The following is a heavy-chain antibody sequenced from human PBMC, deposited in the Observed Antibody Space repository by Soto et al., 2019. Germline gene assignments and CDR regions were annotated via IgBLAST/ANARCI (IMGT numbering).Heavy chain of an antibody. CDR3: ARVSCSSTSCQHDY. D-gene: IGHD2-2*01. CDR1: GGSISSSSYY. V-gene: IGHV4-39*01. Sequence: SETLSLTCTVSGGSISSSSYYWGWIRQPPGKGLEWIGSIYYSGSTYYNPSLKSRVTISVDTSKNQFSLKLSSVTAADTAVYYCARVSCSSTSCQHDYWGQGTLVTVSS. J-gene: IGHJ4*02. CDR2: IYYSGST.